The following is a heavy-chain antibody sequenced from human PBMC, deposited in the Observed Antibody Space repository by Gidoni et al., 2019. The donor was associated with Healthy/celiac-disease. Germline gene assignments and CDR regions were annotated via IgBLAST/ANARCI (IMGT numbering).Heavy chain of an antibody. CDR2: IIPIFGTA. V-gene: IGHV1-69*01. D-gene: IGHD2-21*02. CDR3: ARSVAYCGGDCYSFLLNAFDI. CDR1: GGTFSSYA. Sequence: QVQLVQSGAEVKKPGSSVKVSCKASGGTFSSYAISWVRQAPGQGLEWMGGIIPIFGTANYEQKFQGRVTITADESTSTAYMELSSLRSEDTAVYYCARSVAYCGGDCYSFLLNAFDIWGQGTMVTVSS. J-gene: IGHJ3*02.